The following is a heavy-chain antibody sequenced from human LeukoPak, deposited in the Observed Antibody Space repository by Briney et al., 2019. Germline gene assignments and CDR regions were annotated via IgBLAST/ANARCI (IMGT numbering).Heavy chain of an antibody. Sequence: ASVKVSCKTSGYSFINYGITWVRQAPGQGLGWMGWVSAYADNTNYVQKFQGRVSMTTDTSTNTAYMELRSLRPDDTAVYYCARDCIGCHGFDSWGQGTLVTVSS. J-gene: IGHJ4*02. CDR2: VSAYADNT. V-gene: IGHV1-18*01. CDR1: GYSFINYG. CDR3: ARDCIGCHGFDS. D-gene: IGHD2-15*01.